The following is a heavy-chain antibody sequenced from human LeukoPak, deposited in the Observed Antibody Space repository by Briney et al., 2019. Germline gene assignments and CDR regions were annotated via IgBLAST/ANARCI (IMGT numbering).Heavy chain of an antibody. CDR2: INHSGST. V-gene: IGHV4-34*01. Sequence: SETLSLTCAVYGGSFSGYYWSWIRQPPGKGLEWIGEINHSGSTNYNPSLKSRVTISVDTSKNQFSLKLSSVTAADTAVYYCARVSGQWLVGTFDYWGQGTLVTVSS. CDR3: ARVSGQWLVGTFDY. CDR1: GGSFSGYY. D-gene: IGHD6-19*01. J-gene: IGHJ4*02.